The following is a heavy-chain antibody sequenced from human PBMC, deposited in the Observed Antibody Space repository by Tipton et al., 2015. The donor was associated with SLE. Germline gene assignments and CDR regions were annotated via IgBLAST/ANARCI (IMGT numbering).Heavy chain of an antibody. Sequence: TLSLTCTVSGGSISSYYWSWIRQPAGKGLEWIGRIYSSGTTNYYPSLKSRVTMSVDTSKNQFSLTLTSVTAADTAVYYCGTVTTDYYDYGVDVWGQGSTVTVSS. CDR1: GGSISSYY. D-gene: IGHD4-17*01. J-gene: IGHJ6*02. V-gene: IGHV4-4*07. CDR2: IYSSGTT. CDR3: GTVTTDYYDYGVDV.